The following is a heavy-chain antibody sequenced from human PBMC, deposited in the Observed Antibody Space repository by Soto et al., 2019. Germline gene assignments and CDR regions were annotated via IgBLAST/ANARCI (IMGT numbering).Heavy chain of an antibody. CDR2: IYYSGST. CDR3: ARVAARPRGLGYYYYYMDV. V-gene: IGHV4-59*01. Sequence: SETLSLTCPVSGGSISSYYWSWIRQPPGKGLEWIGYIYYSGSTNYNPSLKSRVTISVDTSKNQFSLKLSSVTAADTAVYYCARVAARPRGLGYYYYYMDVWGKGTTVTVSS. CDR1: GGSISSYY. J-gene: IGHJ6*03. D-gene: IGHD6-6*01.